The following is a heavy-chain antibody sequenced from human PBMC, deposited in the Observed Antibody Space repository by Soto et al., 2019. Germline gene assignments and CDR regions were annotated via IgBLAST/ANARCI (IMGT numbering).Heavy chain of an antibody. D-gene: IGHD6-19*01. Sequence: QVQLVQSGAEVKKPGSSVKVSCKASGGTFSSYAISWVRQAPGQGLEWMGGIIPILGTANYAQKFQIRVTITADKSTSTAYMERSSLRSEDTAVYYCASGSSSGWYCSSNYCGQGTLVTVSS. CDR1: GGTFSSYA. V-gene: IGHV1-69*06. J-gene: IGHJ4*02. CDR3: ASGSSSGWYCSSNY. CDR2: IIPILGTA.